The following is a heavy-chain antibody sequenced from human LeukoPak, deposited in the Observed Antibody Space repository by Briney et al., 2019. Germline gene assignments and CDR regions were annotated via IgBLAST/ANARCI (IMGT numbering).Heavy chain of an antibody. D-gene: IGHD3-16*02. J-gene: IGHJ4*02. CDR1: GYTFTGYY. Sequence: ASVKVSCKASGYTFTGYYMHWVRQAPGQGLEWMGIINPSGGSTSHAQKFQGRVTMTRDTSTSTVYMELSSLRSEDTAVYYCARGRDYVWGSYRRTYYFDYWGQGTLVTVSS. CDR2: INPSGGST. V-gene: IGHV1-46*01. CDR3: ARGRDYVWGSYRRTYYFDY.